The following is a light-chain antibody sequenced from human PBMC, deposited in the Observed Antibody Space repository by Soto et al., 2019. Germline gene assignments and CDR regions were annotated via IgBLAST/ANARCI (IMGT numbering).Light chain of an antibody. V-gene: IGKV3-15*01. CDR3: QQYQNWPLA. J-gene: IGKJ4*01. CDR2: GAS. Sequence: EIVMTQSPATLPVSPGETATLSCRASHNVNSNIAWYQQRPGQAPRVLIYGASTRATGIPARFSGSGSGTEFTLTISSLQSEDFAVYYCQQYQNWPLAFGGGTKVDIK. CDR1: HNVNSN.